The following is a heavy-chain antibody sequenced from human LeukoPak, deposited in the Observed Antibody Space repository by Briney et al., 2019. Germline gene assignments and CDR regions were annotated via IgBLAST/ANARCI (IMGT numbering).Heavy chain of an antibody. CDR3: AGQLGATSRDY. CDR2: IIPNSGAT. J-gene: IGHJ4*02. V-gene: IGHV1-2*02. Sequence: ASVKVSCKASGYTFTGYYMHWVRQAPGQGLEWMGWIIPNSGATNYAQNFQGRVTMTRDTSISTAYMELNRLTSDDTAVYYCAGQLGATSRDYWGQGTLVTVSS. CDR1: GYTFTGYY. D-gene: IGHD1-26*01.